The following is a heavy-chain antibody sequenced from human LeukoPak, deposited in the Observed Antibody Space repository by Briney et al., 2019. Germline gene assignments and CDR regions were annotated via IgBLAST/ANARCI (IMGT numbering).Heavy chain of an antibody. J-gene: IGHJ4*02. V-gene: IGHV4-34*01. Sequence: SETLSLTCAVYGGSFSGYYWSWIRQPPGKGLEWIGEINHSGSTNYNPSLKSRVTISVDTSKNQFSLKLSSVTAADTAVYYCARWYSSGWYFDYWGQGTLVTVSS. D-gene: IGHD6-19*01. CDR3: ARWYSSGWYFDY. CDR1: GGSFSGYY. CDR2: INHSGST.